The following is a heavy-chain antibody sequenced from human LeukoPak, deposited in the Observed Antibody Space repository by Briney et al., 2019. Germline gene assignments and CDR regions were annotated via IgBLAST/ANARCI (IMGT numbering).Heavy chain of an antibody. D-gene: IGHD2-2*01. CDR3: ASLGYCSSTSCYDHLLDDY. CDR2: INPNSGGI. CDR1: GYTFTGYY. V-gene: IGHV1-2*02. J-gene: IGHJ4*02. Sequence: ASVKVSCKASGYTFTGYYMHWVRQAPGQGLEWMGWINPNSGGINYAQKFQGRVTMTRDTSISTAYMELSRLRSDDTAVYYCASLGYCSSTSCYDHLLDDYWGQGTLVTVSS.